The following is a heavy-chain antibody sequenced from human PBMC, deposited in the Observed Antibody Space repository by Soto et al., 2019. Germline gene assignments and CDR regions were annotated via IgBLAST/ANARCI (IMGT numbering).Heavy chain of an antibody. D-gene: IGHD2-2*01. Sequence: EVQLLESGGGLVQPGGSLRLSCAASGFTFSSYAMSWVRQAPGKVLEWVSAISGSGGSTYYADSVKGRFTISRDNSKNTLYLQMNSLRAEDTAVYYCAKDRYCSSTSCYLDYWGQGTLVTVSS. V-gene: IGHV3-23*01. CDR2: ISGSGGST. CDR3: AKDRYCSSTSCYLDY. CDR1: GFTFSSYA. J-gene: IGHJ4*02.